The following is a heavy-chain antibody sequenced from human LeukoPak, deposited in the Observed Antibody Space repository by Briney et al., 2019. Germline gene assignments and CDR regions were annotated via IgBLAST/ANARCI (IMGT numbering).Heavy chain of an antibody. CDR2: IYYSGST. CDR1: GGSISSYY. D-gene: IGHD1-26*01. V-gene: IGHV4-59*08. CDR3: ASSPSGSYSQIDY. J-gene: IGHJ4*02. Sequence: PSETLSLTCTVSGGSISSYYWSWIRQPPGKGLEWIGYIYYSGSTNYNPSLKSRVTISVDTSKNQFSLKLSSVTAADTAVYHCASSPSGSYSQIDYWGQGTLVTVSS.